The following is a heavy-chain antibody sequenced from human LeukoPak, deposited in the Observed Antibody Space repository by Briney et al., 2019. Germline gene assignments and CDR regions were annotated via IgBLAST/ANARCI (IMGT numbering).Heavy chain of an antibody. CDR2: IYYSGST. J-gene: IGHJ6*01. CDR1: GGSISSYY. Sequence: SETLSLTCTVSGGSISSYYWSWIRQPPGKGLEWIGYIYYSGSTNYNPSLKSRVTISVDTSKNQFSLRLSSVTAADTAVYYCARLVPNRDGYKFLAFSGHYYGMDVWGQGTTVTVSS. D-gene: IGHD5-24*01. CDR3: ARLVPNRDGYKFLAFSGHYYGMDV. V-gene: IGHV4-59*08.